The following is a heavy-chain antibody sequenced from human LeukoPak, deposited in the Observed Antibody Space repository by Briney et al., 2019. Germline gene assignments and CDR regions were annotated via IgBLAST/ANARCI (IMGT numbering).Heavy chain of an antibody. J-gene: IGHJ3*02. CDR1: GYTFTSYD. CDR3: ARENDDDDAFDI. D-gene: IGHD1-1*01. CDR2: MNPNSGNT. V-gene: IGHV1-8*03. Sequence: ASVKVSCKASGYTFTSYDINWVRQATGQGLEWMGWMNPNSGNTGYAQKFQGRVTITRNTSISTAYMELSSLRSEDTAVYYCARENDDDDAFDIWGQGTMVTVSS.